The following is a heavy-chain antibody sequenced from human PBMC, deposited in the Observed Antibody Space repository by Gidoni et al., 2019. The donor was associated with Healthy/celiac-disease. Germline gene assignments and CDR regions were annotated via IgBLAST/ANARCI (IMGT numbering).Heavy chain of an antibody. Sequence: QVQLVQSGAEVKKHGASVKVSCKSSGGTCTSYVSSWVRQAPGQGVKWMGWISAYNGNTNNAQKHQGRVTITTDTSTSAAYLERRRLTSDNTAVYYCAMATNTRYYDFWRAPFDYWGQGTLVTVSS. CDR1: GGTCTSYV. D-gene: IGHD3-3*01. V-gene: IGHV1-18*01. CDR3: AMATNTRYYDFWRAPFDY. J-gene: IGHJ4*02. CDR2: ISAYNGNT.